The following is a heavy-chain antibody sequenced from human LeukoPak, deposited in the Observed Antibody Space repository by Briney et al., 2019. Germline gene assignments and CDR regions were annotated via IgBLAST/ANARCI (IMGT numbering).Heavy chain of an antibody. CDR1: GGSISSSSYY. CDR2: IYYSGST. J-gene: IGHJ4*02. CDR3: ARVTGYMVEDYFDY. V-gene: IGHV4-39*07. Sequence: SETLSLTCTVSGGSISSSSYYWGWIRQPPGRGLEWIGNIYYSGSTYYNPSLKSRVTISVDTSKNQFSLRLSSVTAADTAVYYCARVTGYMVEDYFDYWGQGTLVTVSS. D-gene: IGHD5-12*01.